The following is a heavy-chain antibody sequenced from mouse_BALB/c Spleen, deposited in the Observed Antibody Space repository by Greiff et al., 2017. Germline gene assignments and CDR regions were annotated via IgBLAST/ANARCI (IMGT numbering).Heavy chain of an antibody. D-gene: IGHD1-1*02. CDR3: ARREGLWYAMDY. CDR1: GYTFTSYW. CDR2: INPSTGYT. Sequence: VQLQESGAELAKPGASVKMSCKASGYTFTSYWMHWVKQRPGQGLEWIGYINPSTGYTEYNQKFKDKATLTADKSSSTAYMQLSSLTSEDSAVYYCARREGLWYAMDYWGQGTSVTVSS. J-gene: IGHJ4*01. V-gene: IGHV1-7*01.